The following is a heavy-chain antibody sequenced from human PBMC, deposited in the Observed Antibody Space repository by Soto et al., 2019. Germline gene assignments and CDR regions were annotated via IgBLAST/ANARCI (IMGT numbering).Heavy chain of an antibody. CDR1: GGIFSTYA. V-gene: IGHV1-69*01. J-gene: IGHJ4*02. D-gene: IGHD3-10*01. CDR3: ARDRDDYGSGNYYNRIDF. Sequence: QVQLVQSGAEVKKPGSSVKVSCKASGGIFSTYAISWLRQAPGQGLEWMGGSIPLFGTPNYAKRFQGRGTITAHESTSTAYMELSRMRSEDTSVYYCARDRDDYGSGNYYNRIDFWGQGTLVTVSS. CDR2: SIPLFGTP.